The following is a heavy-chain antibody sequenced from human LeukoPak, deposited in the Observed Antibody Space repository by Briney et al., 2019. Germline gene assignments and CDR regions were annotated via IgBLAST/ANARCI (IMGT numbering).Heavy chain of an antibody. CDR1: GGSISSSSYY. D-gene: IGHD6-13*01. Sequence: SETLSLTCTVSGGSISSSSYYWGWIRQPPGKGLEWIGEINHSRSTNYNPSLKSRVTISVDTSKNQFSLKLISVTAADTAVYYCARGHSFSSSWSRSALAIWGQGTMVTVSS. V-gene: IGHV4-39*07. J-gene: IGHJ3*02. CDR2: INHSRST. CDR3: ARGHSFSSSWSRSALAI.